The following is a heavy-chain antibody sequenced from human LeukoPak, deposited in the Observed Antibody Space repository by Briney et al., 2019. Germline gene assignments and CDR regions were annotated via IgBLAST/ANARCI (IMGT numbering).Heavy chain of an antibody. CDR3: ARNASNPKYYFDY. V-gene: IGHV4-59*08. Sequence: SETLSLTCTVSGGSISSYYWSWIRQPPGKGLEWIGYIYYSGSTNYNPSLKSRVTISVDTSKNQFSLKLSSVTAADTAVYYCARNASNPKYYFDYWGQGTLVTVSS. CDR2: IYYSGST. CDR1: GGSISSYY. J-gene: IGHJ4*02. D-gene: IGHD4-11*01.